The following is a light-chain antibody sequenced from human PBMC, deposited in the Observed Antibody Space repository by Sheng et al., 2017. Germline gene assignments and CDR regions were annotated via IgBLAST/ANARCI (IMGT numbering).Light chain of an antibody. CDR3: QQYDTAPPRT. J-gene: IGKJ1*01. Sequence: ENLLTQSPGTLSLSPGERATLSCRASLTVNTNYLAWYQKRPGQAPRVLIYGASNRATGIPDRFSGSGSGRDFTLTISRLEPEDFAVYYCQQYDTAPPRTFGQGTEVEIK. V-gene: IGKV3-20*01. CDR1: LTVNTNY. CDR2: GAS.